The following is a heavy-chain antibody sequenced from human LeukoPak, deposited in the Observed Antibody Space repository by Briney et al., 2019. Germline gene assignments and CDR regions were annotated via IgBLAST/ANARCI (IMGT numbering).Heavy chain of an antibody. CDR2: ISSNGGST. V-gene: IGHV3-64D*06. J-gene: IGHJ4*02. CDR3: VKGDYDILTGYYGLDY. CDR1: GFTFSSYA. Sequence: SGGSLRLSCSASGFTFSSYAMHWVRQSPGKGLEYFAAISSNGGSTYYADSVKGRFTISRDNSKTTMYLKMSSLRAEDMAVYYCVKGDYDILTGYYGLDYWGQGTLVTVSS. D-gene: IGHD3-9*01.